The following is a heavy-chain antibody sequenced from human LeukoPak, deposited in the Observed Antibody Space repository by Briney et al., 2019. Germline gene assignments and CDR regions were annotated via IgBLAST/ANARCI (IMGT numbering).Heavy chain of an antibody. D-gene: IGHD2-2*01. CDR3: ARAEVVVVPAAMRDWYFDL. CDR1: GGSFSGYY. Sequence: SETLSLTCAVYGGSFSGYYWSWIRQPPGKGLEWIGYIYYSGSTNYNPSLKSRVTISVDTSKNQFSLKLSSVTAADTAVYYCARAEVVVVPAAMRDWYFDLWGRGTLVTVSS. J-gene: IGHJ2*01. V-gene: IGHV4-59*01. CDR2: IYYSGST.